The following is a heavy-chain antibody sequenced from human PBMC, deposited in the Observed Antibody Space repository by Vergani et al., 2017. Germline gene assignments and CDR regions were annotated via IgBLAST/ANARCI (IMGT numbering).Heavy chain of an antibody. D-gene: IGHD3-16*01. CDR2: IQFDGSNQ. CDR1: GFTLSNYD. J-gene: IGHJ4*02. CDR3: AKHFRGWGIDY. V-gene: IGHV3-30*02. Sequence: QVQLVESGGGVVQRGGSLRLSCATSGFTLSNYDMQWIRQGPGTGLEFVAFIQFDGSNQYYADSVKGRFTLSRDFSKNTLYLQMNSLRTDVTATYYCAKHFRGWGIDYWGQGTQVIVSS.